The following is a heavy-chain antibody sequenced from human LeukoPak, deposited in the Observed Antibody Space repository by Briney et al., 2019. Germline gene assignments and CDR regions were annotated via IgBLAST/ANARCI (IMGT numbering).Heavy chain of an antibody. D-gene: IGHD3-9*01. CDR3: ARDLTGYYSADC. Sequence: GGSLRLSCAASEFTLSSPGLHWFRQAPGKGLEWVAVISYDGSDESYADSVKGRFTISRDNAKNTLYLQMNSLRAEDTALYYCARDLTGYYSADCWGQGILVTVSS. CDR1: EFTLSSPG. V-gene: IGHV3-30-3*01. J-gene: IGHJ4*02. CDR2: ISYDGSDE.